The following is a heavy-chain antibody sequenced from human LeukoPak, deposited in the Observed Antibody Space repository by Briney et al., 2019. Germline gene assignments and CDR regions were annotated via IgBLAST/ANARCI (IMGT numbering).Heavy chain of an antibody. CDR3: ARAPIPLAAAGTITPHSKARGFDY. V-gene: IGHV4-61*02. J-gene: IGHJ4*02. Sequence: PSETLSLTCTVSGGSISSGSYYWSWIRQPAGKGLEWIGRIYTSGSTNYNPSLKSRVTISVDTSKNQFSLKLSSVTAADTAVYYCARAPIPLAAAGTITPHSKARGFDYWGQGTLVTVSS. CDR2: IYTSGST. D-gene: IGHD6-13*01. CDR1: GGSISSGSYY.